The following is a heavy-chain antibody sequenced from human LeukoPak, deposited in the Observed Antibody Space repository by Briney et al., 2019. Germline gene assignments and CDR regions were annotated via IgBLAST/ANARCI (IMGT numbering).Heavy chain of an antibody. CDR2: ISAYNGNT. Sequence: ASVKVSCTASGYTFTSYGISWVRQAPGQGLEWMGWISAYNGNTNYAQKLQGRVTMTTDTSTSTAYMELRSLRSDDTAVYYCARCGVVVTAWHYYGMDVWGQGTTVTVSS. CDR1: GYTFTSYG. D-gene: IGHD2-21*02. CDR3: ARCGVVVTAWHYYGMDV. V-gene: IGHV1-18*01. J-gene: IGHJ6*02.